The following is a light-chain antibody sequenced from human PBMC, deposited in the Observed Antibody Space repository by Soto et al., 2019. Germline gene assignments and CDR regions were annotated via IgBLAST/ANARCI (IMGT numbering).Light chain of an antibody. CDR1: QVINTY. CDR2: DSS. Sequence: EIVLTQSPATLSLSPGERATLSCRASQVINTYVAWYQHRPGQGPRLLIYDSSKRATGIPARFSGSGSGTDFTLTISRLEPEDFGIYYCQQRHTWPTTFGGGAKVEI. CDR3: QQRHTWPTT. J-gene: IGKJ4*02. V-gene: IGKV3-11*01.